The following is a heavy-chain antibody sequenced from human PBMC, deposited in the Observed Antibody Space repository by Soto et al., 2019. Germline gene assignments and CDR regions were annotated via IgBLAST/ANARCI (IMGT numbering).Heavy chain of an antibody. J-gene: IGHJ5*02. CDR2: IIPMVGTT. Sequence: QVLLVQSGAEVKKPGSTVRVSCKASRDTFNNYDITWVRQAPGQGFEWMGRIIPMVGTTNYAQQFQGRVTITADKSPTTAYMELSSLASEDTAVYYCARRGGGNYGDYYWFAPWGQGTLVTVSS. CDR3: ARRGGGNYGDYYWFAP. D-gene: IGHD4-17*01. CDR1: RDTFNNYD. V-gene: IGHV1-69*08.